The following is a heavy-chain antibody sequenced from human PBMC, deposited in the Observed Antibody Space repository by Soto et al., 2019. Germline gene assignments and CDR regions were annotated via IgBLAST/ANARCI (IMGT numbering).Heavy chain of an antibody. CDR3: ARMGSFGSLNWFDP. V-gene: IGHV1-8*02. CDR1: GYTFTNND. D-gene: IGHD5-18*01. Sequence: ASVKVSCKASGYTFTNNDVSWVRQATGQGLEWMGWMNPGSGDTGYAQKFQGRVTMTRDISTATAYMELNSLTSEDTAIYYCARMGSFGSLNWFDPWVREPWSPSPQ. J-gene: IGHJ5*02. CDR2: MNPGSGDT.